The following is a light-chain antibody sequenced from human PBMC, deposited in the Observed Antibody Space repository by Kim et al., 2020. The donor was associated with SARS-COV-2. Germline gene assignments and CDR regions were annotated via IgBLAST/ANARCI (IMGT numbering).Light chain of an antibody. J-gene: IGKJ5*01. CDR1: QSVRFNY. Sequence: SPGESATLSCRASQSVRFNYLAWYQQRPGQAPRLLIYGASNRATGIPDRFSGAGSGTDFTLTVSRLEPEDFAVYHCQQYADSPRTFGQGTRLEIK. V-gene: IGKV3-20*01. CDR2: GAS. CDR3: QQYADSPRT.